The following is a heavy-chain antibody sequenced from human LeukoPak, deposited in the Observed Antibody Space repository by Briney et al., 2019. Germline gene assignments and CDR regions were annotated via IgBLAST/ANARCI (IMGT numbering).Heavy chain of an antibody. CDR1: GYTFTSYG. J-gene: IGHJ6*03. Sequence: ASVKVSCKASGYTFTSYGISWVRQAPGQGLEWMGWISAYNGNTNYAQKLQGRVTMTTDTSTSTVYMELSSLRSEDTAVYYCARDLYSSGWYDEPFYYYYMDVWGKGTTVTVSS. D-gene: IGHD6-19*01. CDR2: ISAYNGNT. V-gene: IGHV1-18*01. CDR3: ARDLYSSGWYDEPFYYYYMDV.